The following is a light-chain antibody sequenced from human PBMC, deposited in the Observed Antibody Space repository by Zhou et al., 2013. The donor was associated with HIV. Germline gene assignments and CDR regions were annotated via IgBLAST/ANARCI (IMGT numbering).Light chain of an antibody. CDR1: ESVRSDY. CDR2: GAS. J-gene: IGKJ5*01. V-gene: IGKV3-20*01. CDR3: QEYGGSPIT. Sequence: EIVLTQSPGTLSLSPGERATLSCRASESVRSDYLAWYQQKFGQAPRLLISGASNRATGIPDRFSGSGSGTDFTLIISRLEPEDFAVYYCQEYGGSPITFGQGTRLEIK.